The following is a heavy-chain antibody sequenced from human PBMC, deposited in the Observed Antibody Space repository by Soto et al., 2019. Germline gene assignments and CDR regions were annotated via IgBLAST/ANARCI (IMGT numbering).Heavy chain of an antibody. CDR3: VEGWNDF. D-gene: IGHD1-1*01. CDR2: IKSKKDGGAR. CDR1: GFMFSSAW. Sequence: EVQVVESGGDLVEPGGSLRLSCETSGFMFSSAWMSGVRQAPGKGLEWVARIKSKKDGGARDYAAPVNGRFSISRDDSKSTVYLQMNSLRDEDTALYYCVEGWNDFWGQGTLVTVSS. J-gene: IGHJ4*02. V-gene: IGHV3-15*01.